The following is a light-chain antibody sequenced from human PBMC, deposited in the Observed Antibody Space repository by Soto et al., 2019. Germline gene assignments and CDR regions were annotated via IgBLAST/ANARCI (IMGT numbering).Light chain of an antibody. J-gene: IGKJ2*02. Sequence: EIVLTQSPGTLSLSPGERATLSCRASQSVGSSYLAWYQQKPGQAPRLLINVASSRATGIPDRFSGSGSGTDFTLTISRLEPEDFAVYYCQQYGSSPCTFGQGTKLEIK. CDR3: QQYGSSPCT. V-gene: IGKV3-20*01. CDR2: VAS. CDR1: QSVGSSY.